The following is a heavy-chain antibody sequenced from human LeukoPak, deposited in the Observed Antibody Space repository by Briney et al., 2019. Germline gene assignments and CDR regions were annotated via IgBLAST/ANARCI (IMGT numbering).Heavy chain of an antibody. D-gene: IGHD2-15*01. CDR1: GFPISTNG. Sequence: PGGTLRLSCAASGFPISTNGMSWVRQAPGKGLEWVSGIDGGDGGTYYADSVKGRFIISRDNSKNTLYVQMNSLRAEDTAVYYCAKARIGYYWYFDLWGRDTLVSVSS. J-gene: IGHJ2*01. CDR3: AKARIGYYWYFDL. CDR2: IDGGDGGT. V-gene: IGHV3-23*01.